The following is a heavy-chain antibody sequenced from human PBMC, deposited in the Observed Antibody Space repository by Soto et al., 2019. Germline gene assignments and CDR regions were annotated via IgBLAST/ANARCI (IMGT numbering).Heavy chain of an antibody. J-gene: IGHJ4*02. CDR3: ASSYGSGYRAFDF. V-gene: IGHV1-69*13. D-gene: IGHD3-10*01. CDR1: GGTFSSYA. Sequence: SVKVSCKASGGTFSSYAISWVRQAPGQGLEWMGGIIPIFGTANYAQKFQGRVTITADESTSTAYMELSSLRSEDTAIYYCASSYGSGYRAFDFWGQGALVTVSS. CDR2: IIPIFGTA.